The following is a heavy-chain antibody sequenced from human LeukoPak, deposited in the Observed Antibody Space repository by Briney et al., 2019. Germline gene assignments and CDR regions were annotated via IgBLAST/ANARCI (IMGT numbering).Heavy chain of an antibody. CDR2: IRSKAYGGTT. CDR3: TTPGVVVEGYFQH. Sequence: GRSLRLSCTASGFTFGDYAMSWVRQAPGKGLEWVGFIRSKAYGGTTEYAASVKGRFTISRDDSKSIAYLQMNSLKTEDTAVYYCTTPGVVVEGYFQHWGQGTLVTVSS. V-gene: IGHV3-49*04. J-gene: IGHJ1*01. D-gene: IGHD2-2*01. CDR1: GFTFGDYA.